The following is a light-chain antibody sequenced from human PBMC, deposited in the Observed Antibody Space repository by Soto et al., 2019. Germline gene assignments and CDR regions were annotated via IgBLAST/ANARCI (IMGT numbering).Light chain of an antibody. CDR1: QSVSSSY. CDR3: QQYGSSSWT. V-gene: IGKV3-20*01. Sequence: EIVLTQSPGTLSLSPGERATLSCRASQSVSSSYLAWYQQKPGQPPRLVMYATSSRATGIPARFSGSGSGTDFTLTISRVEPEDFAVYSCQQYGSSSWTFGQGTKVDI. CDR2: ATS. J-gene: IGKJ1*01.